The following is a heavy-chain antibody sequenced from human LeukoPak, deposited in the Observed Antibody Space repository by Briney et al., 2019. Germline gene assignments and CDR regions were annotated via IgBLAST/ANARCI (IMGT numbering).Heavy chain of an antibody. Sequence: GGSLRLSCAASGFTVSSNYMSWVRQAPGKGLEWVSVIYSGGSTYYADSVKGRLTISRDNSKNTLYLQMNSLRAEDTAVYYCARDRRGITGTTALDYWGQGTLVTVSS. D-gene: IGHD1-20*01. J-gene: IGHJ4*02. CDR3: ARDRRGITGTTALDY. CDR1: GFTVSSNY. V-gene: IGHV3-66*02. CDR2: IYSGGST.